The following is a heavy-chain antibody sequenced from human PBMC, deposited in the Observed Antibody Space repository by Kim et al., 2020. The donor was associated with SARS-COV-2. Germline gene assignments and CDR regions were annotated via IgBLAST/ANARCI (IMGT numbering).Heavy chain of an antibody. D-gene: IGHD2-15*01. Sequence: SETLSLTCTVSGGSISSSSYYWGWIRQPPGKGLEWIGSIYYSGSTYYNPSLKSRVTISVDTSKNQFSLKLSSVTAADTAVYYCARALTHGQREDIVVVVAATPDDAFDIWGQGTMVTVSS. CDR1: GGSISSSSYY. CDR3: ARALTHGQREDIVVVVAATPDDAFDI. J-gene: IGHJ3*02. V-gene: IGHV4-39*07. CDR2: IYYSGST.